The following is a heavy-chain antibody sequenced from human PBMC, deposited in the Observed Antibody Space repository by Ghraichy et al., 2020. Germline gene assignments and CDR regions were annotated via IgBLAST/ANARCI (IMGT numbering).Heavy chain of an antibody. CDR2: IYYSGST. D-gene: IGHD3-16*01. CDR1: GGSISSYY. J-gene: IGHJ4*02. V-gene: IGHV4-59*01. CDR3: ACSPWGARPGNYFDY. Sequence: SETLSLTCTVSGGSISSYYWSWIRQPPGKGLEWIGYIYYSGSTNYNPSLKSRVTISVDTSKNQFSLKLSSVTAADTAVYYCACSPWGARPGNYFDYWGQGTLVTVSS.